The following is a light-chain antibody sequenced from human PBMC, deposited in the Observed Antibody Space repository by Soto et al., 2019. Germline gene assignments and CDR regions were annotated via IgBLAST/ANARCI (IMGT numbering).Light chain of an antibody. CDR3: QQYGSAPYT. Sequence: EIMLTQSPGTLSLSPGERATLYGRTSQTLGSKYLAWYQQKPGQAPRLLIYGASSRATGIPDRFSGSGSGTDFTLTISRLEPEDFAVFYCQQYGSAPYTFGQGTKLEI. CDR2: GAS. V-gene: IGKV3-20*01. J-gene: IGKJ2*01. CDR1: QTLGSKY.